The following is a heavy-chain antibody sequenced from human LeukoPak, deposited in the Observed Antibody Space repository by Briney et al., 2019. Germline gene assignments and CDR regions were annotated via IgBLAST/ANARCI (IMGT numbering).Heavy chain of an antibody. Sequence: GGSLRLSCAASGFTFSSNWMHWVRQAPGKGLVWVSRINEDGSTTNYADSVKGRSTIFRDNAKNTLYLQMNSLRAEDTVVYYCVRDLGGRSGHWGQGTLVTVSS. J-gene: IGHJ4*02. D-gene: IGHD1-26*01. CDR1: GFTFSSNW. CDR2: INEDGSTT. V-gene: IGHV3-74*01. CDR3: VRDLGGRSGH.